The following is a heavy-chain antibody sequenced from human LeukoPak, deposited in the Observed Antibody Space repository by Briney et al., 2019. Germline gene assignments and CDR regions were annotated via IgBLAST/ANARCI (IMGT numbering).Heavy chain of an antibody. Sequence: GGSLRLSCAASGFTFSSNWMHWVRQAPGKGLVWVSRINEDGSTTNYADSVKGRSTIFRDNAKNTLYLQMNSLRAEDTVVYYCVRDLGGRSGHWGQGTLVTVSS. J-gene: IGHJ4*02. D-gene: IGHD1-26*01. CDR1: GFTFSSNW. CDR2: INEDGSTT. V-gene: IGHV3-74*01. CDR3: VRDLGGRSGH.